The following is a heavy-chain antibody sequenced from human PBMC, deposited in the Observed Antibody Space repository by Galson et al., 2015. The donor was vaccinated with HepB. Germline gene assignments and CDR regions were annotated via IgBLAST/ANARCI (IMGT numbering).Heavy chain of an antibody. CDR3: AHSRGFMVATYFDY. CDR2: IYWNDDK. J-gene: IGHJ4*02. CDR1: GFSLSTSGVG. V-gene: IGHV2-5*01. Sequence: PALVKPTQTLTLTCTFSGFSLSTSGVGVGWIRQPPGKALEWLALIYWNDDKRYSPSLKSRLTITKDTSKNQVVLTMTNMDPVDTATYYCAHSRGFMVATYFDYWGQGTLVTVSS. D-gene: IGHD5-12*01.